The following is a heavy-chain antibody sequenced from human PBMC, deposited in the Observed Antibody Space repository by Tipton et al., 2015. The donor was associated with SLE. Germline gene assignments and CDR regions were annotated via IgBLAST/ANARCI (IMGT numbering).Heavy chain of an antibody. CDR1: GGSISSYY. V-gene: IGHV4-34*01. CDR2: INHSGST. D-gene: IGHD1-26*01. J-gene: IGHJ4*02. CDR3: AIRIVGATSFDY. Sequence: TLSLTCTVSGGSISSYYWSWLRQPPGKGLEWIGEINHSGSTNYNPSLKSRVTISVDTSKNQFSLKLGSVTAADTAVYYCAIRIVGATSFDYWGQGTLVTVS.